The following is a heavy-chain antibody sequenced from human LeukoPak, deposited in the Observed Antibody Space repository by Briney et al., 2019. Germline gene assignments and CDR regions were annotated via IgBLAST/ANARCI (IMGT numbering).Heavy chain of an antibody. CDR2: ISHDGAST. D-gene: IGHD3-16*01. Sequence: GGSQRLSCAASGYTLYNYAVTWVRQAPGKGLEWVSSISHDGASTHYADSVKGRFTISRDNSKNTVFLQMDSLRAEDTAVYFCAKYGSGQLWLLGWYFDFWGRGTLVSVSS. V-gene: IGHV3-23*01. CDR1: GYTLYNYA. J-gene: IGHJ2*01. CDR3: AKYGSGQLWLLGWYFDF.